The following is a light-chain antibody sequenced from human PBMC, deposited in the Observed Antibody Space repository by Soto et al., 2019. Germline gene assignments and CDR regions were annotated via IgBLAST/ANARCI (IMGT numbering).Light chain of an antibody. J-gene: IGKJ2*01. Sequence: DIQMTQSPSYLSASVGDRVTITCRASQSISTYVNWDQQKPGKAPQLLIHAASSLQGGVPSRFSGSGSGTDFTLTISSLHPEDFATYYCQQSYSIPYVFGQATKLEIE. CDR3: QQSYSIPYV. V-gene: IGKV1-39*01. CDR1: QSISTY. CDR2: AAS.